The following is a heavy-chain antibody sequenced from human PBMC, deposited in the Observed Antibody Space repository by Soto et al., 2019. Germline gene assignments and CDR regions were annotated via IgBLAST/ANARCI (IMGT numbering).Heavy chain of an antibody. J-gene: IGHJ5*01. CDR1: HGSISTDY. CDR3: TRDDSSGWCGC. CDR2: IYYTGSP. Sequence: SETLSLTCTVSHGSISTDYWSWIRQPPGTGLEWIGYIYYTGSPNYNPSLTTRVPISIDTSKHQFSLHLNSATAADTAVYSVTRDDSSGWCGCWGQGTRVTVSS. V-gene: IGHV4-59*01. D-gene: IGHD6-19*01.